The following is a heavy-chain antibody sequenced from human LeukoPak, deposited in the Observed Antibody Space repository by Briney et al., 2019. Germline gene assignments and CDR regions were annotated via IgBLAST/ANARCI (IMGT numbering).Heavy chain of an antibody. V-gene: IGHV5-10-1*01. CDR1: GYSFNTYW. J-gene: IGHJ4*02. CDR2: IDPSDSYT. D-gene: IGHD6-13*01. Sequence: GESLKISCKGSGYSFNTYWIGWVRQMPGKGPEWMGRIDPSDSYTNYSPSFQGHVTISADNSISTAYLQWSSLEASDTAMYYCARQVVAAAGTKYFDYWGQGTLVTVSS. CDR3: ARQVVAAAGTKYFDY.